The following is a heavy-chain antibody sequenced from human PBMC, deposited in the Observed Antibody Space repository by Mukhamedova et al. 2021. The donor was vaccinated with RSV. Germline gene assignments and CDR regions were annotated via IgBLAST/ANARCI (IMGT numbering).Heavy chain of an antibody. J-gene: IGHJ6*02. V-gene: IGHV3-23*01. D-gene: IGHD3-10*01. CDR2: GST. Sequence: GSTYYADSVKGRFTISRDNSKNTLYLQMNSLRAEDTAVYYCAKDRPSPYDLLADREFGYYYYGMDVWGQGTTVTVSS. CDR3: AKDRPSPYDLLADREFGYYYYGMDV.